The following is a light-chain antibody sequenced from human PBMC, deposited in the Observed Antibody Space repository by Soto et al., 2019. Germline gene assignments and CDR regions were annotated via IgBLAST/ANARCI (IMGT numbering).Light chain of an antibody. CDR1: SSYVGGYNY. V-gene: IGLV2-14*01. Sequence: QFALTHPAFVPGAHGESDPISCRGTSSYVGGYNYVSWYQQHPGKAPKPMIYEVSSRPSGVSNRFSGSKSGNTASLTISWLQAEDEADYYCSSYTSSSTYVFATETKVTVL. J-gene: IGLJ1*01. CDR2: EVS. CDR3: SSYTSSSTYV.